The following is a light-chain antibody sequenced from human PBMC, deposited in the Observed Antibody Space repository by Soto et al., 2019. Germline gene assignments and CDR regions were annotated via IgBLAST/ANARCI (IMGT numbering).Light chain of an antibody. CDR3: QQRSNSWT. CDR1: QSVSSY. Sequence: EVVLTQSPATLSLSPGERATLSCRASQSVSSYLAWYQQKPGQAPRLLIYDASNRATGIPARFSGSGSETGFTLSISSLEPEDFAVYYCQQRSNSWTFGQGTKVEIK. J-gene: IGKJ1*01. V-gene: IGKV3-11*01. CDR2: DAS.